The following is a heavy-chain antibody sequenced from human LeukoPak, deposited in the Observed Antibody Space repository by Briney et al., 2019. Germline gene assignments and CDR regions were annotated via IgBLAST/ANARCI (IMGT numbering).Heavy chain of an antibody. D-gene: IGHD1-26*01. Sequence: SVKVSCKASGYTFTSYYMHWVRQAPGQGLEWMGGIIPIFGTANYAQKFQGRVTITADESTSTAYMELSSLRSEDTAVYYCARVSSGSPYYFDYWGQGTLVTVSS. J-gene: IGHJ4*02. CDR2: IIPIFGTA. V-gene: IGHV1-69*13. CDR1: GYTFTSYY. CDR3: ARVSSGSPYYFDY.